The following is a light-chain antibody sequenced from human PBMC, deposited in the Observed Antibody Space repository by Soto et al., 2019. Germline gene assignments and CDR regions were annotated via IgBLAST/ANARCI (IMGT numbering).Light chain of an antibody. CDR1: QTISSW. J-gene: IGKJ1*01. CDR3: QQSYNSPQT. Sequence: DIQMTQSPSTLSGSVGDRVTITCRASQTISSWLAWYQQKPGKAPKLLIYKASTLKSGVPSRFSGSGSGTDFTLTISSLQPEDFATYSCQQSYNSPQTFGQGTKV. V-gene: IGKV1-5*03. CDR2: KAS.